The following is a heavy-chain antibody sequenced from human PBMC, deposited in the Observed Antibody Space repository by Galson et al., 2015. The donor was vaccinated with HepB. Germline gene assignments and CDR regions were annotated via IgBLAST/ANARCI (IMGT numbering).Heavy chain of an antibody. Sequence: PVKVSCKASGFTFTSYAIHWVRQAPGQSLEWMGWINAGNGNTKYSQKFQGRVTITRDTPERIAYMELSSLRSEDTAVYFCARGAEDYYDYYYMDVCGRGTTVTVSS. V-gene: IGHV1-3*01. CDR1: GFTFTSYA. J-gene: IGHJ6*03. CDR3: ARGAEDYYDYYYMDV. CDR2: INAGNGNT.